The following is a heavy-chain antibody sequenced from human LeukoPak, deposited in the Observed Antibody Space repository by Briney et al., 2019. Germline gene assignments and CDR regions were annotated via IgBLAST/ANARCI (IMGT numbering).Heavy chain of an antibody. V-gene: IGHV1-2*02. D-gene: IGHD5-18*01. Sequence: ASVKVSCKASGYTFTGYYMHWVRQAPGQGLEWMGWINPNSGGTNYAQKFQGRVTMTRDTSISTAYMELSRLRSDDTAVYYCARDLAGIQLWLLGLGYWGQGTLVTVSS. J-gene: IGHJ4*02. CDR2: INPNSGGT. CDR1: GYTFTGYY. CDR3: ARDLAGIQLWLLGLGY.